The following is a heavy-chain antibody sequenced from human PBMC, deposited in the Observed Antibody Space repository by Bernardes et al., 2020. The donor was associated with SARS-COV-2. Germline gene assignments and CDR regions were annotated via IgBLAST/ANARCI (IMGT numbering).Heavy chain of an antibody. CDR2: VNPNSGGT. J-gene: IGHJ4*02. CDR3: ARSGEGSTSGWYHLDY. Sequence: ASVKVSCKASGYTFTDYYIHWVRQAPGQGLEWMGWVNPNSGGTNYAQKFQGRVTMTRDTSIRTAYMEVRSLRFDDTAVYYCARSGEGSTSGWYHLDYWGQGTLVTVSS. CDR1: GYTFTDYY. V-gene: IGHV1-2*02. D-gene: IGHD6-19*01.